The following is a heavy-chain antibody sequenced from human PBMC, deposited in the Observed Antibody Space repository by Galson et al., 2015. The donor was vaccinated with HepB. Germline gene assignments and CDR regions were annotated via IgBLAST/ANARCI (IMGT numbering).Heavy chain of an antibody. CDR3: ARSHSSGWDDAFDI. J-gene: IGHJ3*02. D-gene: IGHD6-19*01. V-gene: IGHV3-21*01. Sequence: SLRLSCAASGFTFSSYSMNWVRQAPGKGLEWVSSISSSSSYVYYADSVKGRFTISRDNAKNSLYLQMNSLRAEDTAVYYCARSHSSGWDDAFDIWSQGTMVTVSS. CDR1: GFTFSSYS. CDR2: ISSSSSYV.